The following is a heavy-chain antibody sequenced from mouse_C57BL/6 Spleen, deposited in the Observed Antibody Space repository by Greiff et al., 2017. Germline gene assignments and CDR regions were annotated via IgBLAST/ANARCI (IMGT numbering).Heavy chain of an antibody. V-gene: IGHV3-6*01. Sequence: EVQVVESGPGLVKPSQSLSLTCSVTGYSITSGYYWNWIRQFPGNKLEWMGYISYDGSNNYNPSLKNRISITRDTSKNQFFLKLNSVATEDTATYYCAGYGNYDFDYGGQGTTLTVSS. CDR1: GYSITSGYY. D-gene: IGHD2-10*02. CDR3: AGYGNYDFDY. CDR2: ISYDGSN. J-gene: IGHJ2*01.